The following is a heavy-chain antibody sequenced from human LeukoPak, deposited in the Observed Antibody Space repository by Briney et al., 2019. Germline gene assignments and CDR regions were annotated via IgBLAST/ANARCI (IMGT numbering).Heavy chain of an antibody. CDR1: GFTFSSYG. V-gene: IGHV3-30*18. J-gene: IGHJ4*02. CDR3: AKLAYGVYDY. CDR2: ISYDGSNK. Sequence: GGSLRLSCAASGFTFSSYGMHWVRQAPGKGLEWVAVISYDGSNKYYADSVKGRFTISRDNSKNTLYLQMNSLRAEDTAVYYCAKLAYGVYDYWGQGTLVTVSS. D-gene: IGHD4-17*01.